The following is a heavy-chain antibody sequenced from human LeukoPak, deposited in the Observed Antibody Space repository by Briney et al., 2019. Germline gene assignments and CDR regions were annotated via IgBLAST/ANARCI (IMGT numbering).Heavy chain of an antibody. D-gene: IGHD5-12*01. CDR2: ISWNSGSI. V-gene: IGHV3-9*01. Sequence: GGSLRLSCAASGFTFDDYAMHWVRQAPGKGLEWVSGISWNSGSIGYADSVKGRFTISRDNAKNSLYLQMNSLRAEDTALYYCAKDRGYSGPLDYWGQGTLVTVSS. CDR3: AKDRGYSGPLDY. CDR1: GFTFDDYA. J-gene: IGHJ4*02.